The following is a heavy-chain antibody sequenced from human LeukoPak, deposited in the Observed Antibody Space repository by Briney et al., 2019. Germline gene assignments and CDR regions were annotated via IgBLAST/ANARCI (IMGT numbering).Heavy chain of an antibody. J-gene: IGHJ6*03. CDR3: ARSRLGYCSSTSCYGGSHYYYYMDV. D-gene: IGHD2-2*01. CDR2: IWYDGSNK. Sequence: GRSLRLSCAASGFTFSSYGMHWVCQAPGKGLEWVAVIWYDGSNKYYADSVKGRFTISRDNSKNTLYLQMNSLRAEDTAVYYCARSRLGYCSSTSCYGGSHYYYYMDVWGKGTTVTVSS. CDR1: GFTFSSYG. V-gene: IGHV3-33*01.